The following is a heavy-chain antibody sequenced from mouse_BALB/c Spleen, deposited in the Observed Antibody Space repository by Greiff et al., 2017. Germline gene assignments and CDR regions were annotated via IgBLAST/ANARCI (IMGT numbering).Heavy chain of an antibody. CDR1: GYSITSDYA. J-gene: IGHJ3*01. V-gene: IGHV3-2*02. CDR2: ISYSGST. Sequence: EVQLVESGPGLVKPSQSLSLTCTVTGYSITSDYAWNWIRQFPGNKLEWMGYISYSGSTSYNPSLKSRISITRDTSKNQFFLQLNSVTTEDTATYYCARRSPLSYGSSPFAYWGQGTLVTVSA. CDR3: ARRSPLSYGSSPFAY. D-gene: IGHD1-1*01.